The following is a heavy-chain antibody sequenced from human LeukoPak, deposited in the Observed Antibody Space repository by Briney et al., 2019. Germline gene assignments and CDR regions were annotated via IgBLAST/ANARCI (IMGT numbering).Heavy chain of an antibody. CDR2: IYYSGST. V-gene: IGHV4-61*01. CDR3: ARETSQKGAHYMDV. CDR1: GGSISSSSYY. D-gene: IGHD3-16*01. Sequence: SETLSLTCTVSGGSISSSSYYWGWIRQPPGKGLEWIGYIYYSGSTNYKPSLKRRVTISVDTSKNQFSLKLSSVTAADTAVYNCARETSQKGAHYMDVWGKGTTVTISS. J-gene: IGHJ6*03.